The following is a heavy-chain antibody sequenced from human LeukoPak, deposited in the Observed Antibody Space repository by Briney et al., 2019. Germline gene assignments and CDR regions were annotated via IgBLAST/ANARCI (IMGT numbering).Heavy chain of an antibody. J-gene: IGHJ5*02. CDR3: ARDHASSSNWFDP. V-gene: IGHV4-31*03. Sequence: PSETLSLTCTVSGGSISSGGYYWSWIRQHPGKGLEWIGYIYYSGSTYYNPSLKSRVTISVDTSKNQFSLKLSSVTAADTAVYYCARDHASSSNWFDPWGQGTLVTVSS. CDR1: GGSISSGGYY. CDR2: IYYSGST. D-gene: IGHD6-13*01.